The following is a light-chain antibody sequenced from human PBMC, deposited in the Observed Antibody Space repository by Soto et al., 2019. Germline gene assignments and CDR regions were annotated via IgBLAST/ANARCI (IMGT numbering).Light chain of an antibody. V-gene: IGLV2-23*01. J-gene: IGLJ1*01. CDR2: EGS. CDR1: SSDVGSYNL. CDR3: CSYAGSQV. Sequence: QSALTQPASVSGSPGQSITISCTGTSSDVGSYNLVSWYQHHPGKAPKLMIYEGSQRPSGVSNRFSGSKSGNTASLTISGLQAEDESYYYCCSYAGSQVFGTGTKVTVL.